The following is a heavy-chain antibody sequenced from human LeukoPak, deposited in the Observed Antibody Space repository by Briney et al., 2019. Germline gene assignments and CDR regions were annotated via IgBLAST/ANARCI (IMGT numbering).Heavy chain of an antibody. CDR1: GGSISSGRNF. Sequence: PSETLSLTCTVSGGSISSGRNFWSWIRQPAGKGLEWIGRISSSGRTNYSPSLKSRVTISADTSKNQFSLKLSSVTATDTAVYYCARAVVGPDYGSGSYYTLGYWGQGTLVTVSS. CDR3: ARAVVGPDYGSGSYYTLGY. CDR2: ISSSGRT. J-gene: IGHJ4*02. V-gene: IGHV4-61*02. D-gene: IGHD3-10*01.